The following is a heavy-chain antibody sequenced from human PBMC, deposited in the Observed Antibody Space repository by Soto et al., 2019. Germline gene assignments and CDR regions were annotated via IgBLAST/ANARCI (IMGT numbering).Heavy chain of an antibody. CDR2: IILPFGTP. V-gene: IGHV1-69*05. CDR3: ARGPNYEGYFDY. Sequence: QVRLVQSGAEVKKTESSVKVSCEASGTTFSNFAIGWVRQAPGQGLEWMGGIILPFGTPNYAQKFQGRVTNSTDVSMTTVYMELRGLRSGDTAVYYCARGPNYEGYFDYWGQRTLVTVSS. J-gene: IGHJ4*02. D-gene: IGHD3-22*01. CDR1: GTTFSNFA.